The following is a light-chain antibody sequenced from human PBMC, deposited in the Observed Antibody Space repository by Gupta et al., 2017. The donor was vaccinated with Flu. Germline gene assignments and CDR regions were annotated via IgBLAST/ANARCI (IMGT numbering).Light chain of an antibody. Sequence: VTITCTPSSGNSISSNGQWYQQRPARTPTTVIIEDKERRSGGPDRFSGSIDTSSKTASLTISGRETADEADYYSQSYDSSALWVFGGGTKLTVL. CDR2: EDK. CDR1: SGNSISSN. V-gene: IGLV6-57*01. CDR3: QSYDSSALWV. J-gene: IGLJ3*02.